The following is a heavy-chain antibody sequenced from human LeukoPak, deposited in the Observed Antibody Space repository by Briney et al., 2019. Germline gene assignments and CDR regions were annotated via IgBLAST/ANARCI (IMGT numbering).Heavy chain of an antibody. V-gene: IGHV1-2*02. CDR1: GYTFTGYY. D-gene: IGHD2-2*01. Sequence: ASVKVSCKASGYTFTGYYMHWVRQAPGQGLEWMGWINPNSGGTNYAQKFQGRVTMTRDTSISTAYMELSRLRSDDTAVYYCARDREIVVVPAAGHWFDPWGQGTLVTASS. CDR3: ARDREIVVVPAAGHWFDP. CDR2: INPNSGGT. J-gene: IGHJ5*02.